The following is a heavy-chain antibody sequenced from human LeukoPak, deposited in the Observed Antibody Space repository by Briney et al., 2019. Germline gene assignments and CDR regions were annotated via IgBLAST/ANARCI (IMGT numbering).Heavy chain of an antibody. V-gene: IGHV4-38-2*02. CDR1: GYSISSGYY. D-gene: IGHD3-10*01. J-gene: IGHJ3*02. CDR2: IYHSGST. CDR3: VRDSGLGNDAFDI. Sequence: SETLSLTCTVSGYSISSGYYWGWIRQPPGKGLEWIGSIYHSGSTYYNPSLKSRVTISVDTSKNQFSLQLNSVTPEDTAVYYCVRDSGLGNDAFDIWGQGTMVTVSS.